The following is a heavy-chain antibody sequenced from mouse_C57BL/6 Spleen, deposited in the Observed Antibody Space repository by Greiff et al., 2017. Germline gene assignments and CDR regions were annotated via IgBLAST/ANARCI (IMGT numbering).Heavy chain of an antibody. Sequence: EVKLVESGGGLVKPGGSLKLSCAASGFTFSSYAMSWVRQTPEKRLEWVATISDGGSYTFYPDNVKGRFTISRDNAKNNLYLQMSHLKSEDTAMYYCARSIYYDYGNFDVWGTGTTVTVSS. CDR1: GFTFSSYA. V-gene: IGHV5-4*03. D-gene: IGHD2-4*01. J-gene: IGHJ1*03. CDR3: ARSIYYDYGNFDV. CDR2: ISDGGSYT.